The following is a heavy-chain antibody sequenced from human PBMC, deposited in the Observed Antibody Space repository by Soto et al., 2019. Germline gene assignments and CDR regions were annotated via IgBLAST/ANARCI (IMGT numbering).Heavy chain of an antibody. J-gene: IGHJ4*02. CDR1: GFTFSSYA. D-gene: IGHD3-3*01. Sequence: GGSLRLSCAASGFTFSSYAMSWVRQAPGKGLEWVSAISGSGGSTYYADSVKGRFTISRDNSKNTLYLQMNSLRAEDTAVYYWAKGERDYDFWSGYFPPNFDYWGQGTLVTVSS. CDR2: ISGSGGST. CDR3: AKGERDYDFWSGYFPPNFDY. V-gene: IGHV3-23*01.